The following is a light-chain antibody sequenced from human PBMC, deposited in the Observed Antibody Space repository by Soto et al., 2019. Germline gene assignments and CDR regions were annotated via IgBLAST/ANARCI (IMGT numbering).Light chain of an antibody. Sequence: QSVLTQPPSASGSPGQPVSISCTGTSSDVGGYNRVSWYQHHPGKAPKLIIYEVFKRPSGVPDRFSGSKSGNTASLTVAGLQAEDEDDYYCNSYAGNSWVFGGGTKLTVL. V-gene: IGLV2-8*01. CDR1: SSDVGGYNR. J-gene: IGLJ3*02. CDR2: EVF. CDR3: NSYAGNSWV.